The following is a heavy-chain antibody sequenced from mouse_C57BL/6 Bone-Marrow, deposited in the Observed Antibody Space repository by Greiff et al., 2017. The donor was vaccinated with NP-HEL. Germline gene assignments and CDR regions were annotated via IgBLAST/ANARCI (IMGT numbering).Heavy chain of an antibody. D-gene: IGHD2-1*01. CDR2: IWGVGST. J-gene: IGHJ3*01. V-gene: IGHV2-6*01. Sequence: VKVVESGPGLVAPSQSLSITCTVSGFSLTSYGVDWVRQSPGKGLEWLGVIWGVGSTNYNSALKSRLSISKDNSKSQVFLKMNSLQTDDTAMYYCASGIYYGNYWGQGTLVTVSA. CDR3: ASGIYYGNY. CDR1: GFSLTSYG.